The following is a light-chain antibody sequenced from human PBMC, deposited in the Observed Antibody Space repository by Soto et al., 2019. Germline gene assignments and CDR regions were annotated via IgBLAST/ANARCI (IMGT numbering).Light chain of an antibody. CDR3: GTWDSGLRSPDV. CDR1: SSTIGSNY. Sequence: QSVLTQPPSVSATPGQTITISCSGSSSTIGSNYVSWLQQLPGTAPKLLIYDNDKRPSGIPDRFTCSKSGTSATLDITGLQTGDEADYYCGTWDSGLRSPDVFGTGTKVTVL. V-gene: IGLV1-51*01. J-gene: IGLJ1*01. CDR2: DND.